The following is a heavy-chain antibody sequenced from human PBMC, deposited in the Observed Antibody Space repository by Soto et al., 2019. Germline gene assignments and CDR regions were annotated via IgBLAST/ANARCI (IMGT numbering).Heavy chain of an antibody. D-gene: IGHD3-10*01. V-gene: IGHV3-11*01. CDR2: INSGGSNI. J-gene: IGHJ4*02. Sequence: QVQLVDSGGGLVKPGGSLRLSCTASGFTFTDHYMTWIRQAPGKGLEWVSYINSGGSNIYYADSVRGRFTISRDNAKNSVFLPMSKLGAEDTAIYYCARDNRGANWGQGTLVIVSS. CDR1: GFTFTDHY. CDR3: ARDNRGAN.